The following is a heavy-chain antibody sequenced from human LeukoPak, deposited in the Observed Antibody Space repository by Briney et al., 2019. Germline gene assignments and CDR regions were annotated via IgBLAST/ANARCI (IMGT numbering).Heavy chain of an antibody. CDR2: IYDSGRT. V-gene: IGHV4-59*01. Sequence: PSETLSLTCTVSDCSISTYYWNWIRQPPGKGLEWIGYIYDSGRTDYNPSLKSRVTISVDTSKNQFSLKLTSVTAADTAVYYCARDPRGHVAFDIWGQGTMVTVSS. CDR3: ARDPRGHVAFDI. J-gene: IGHJ3*02. CDR1: DCSISTYY.